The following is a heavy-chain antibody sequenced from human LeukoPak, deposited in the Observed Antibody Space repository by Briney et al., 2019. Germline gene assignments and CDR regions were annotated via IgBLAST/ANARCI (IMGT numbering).Heavy chain of an antibody. Sequence: SETLSLTCTVSGDSISPYYWSWIRQPPGKGLEWIGYIFRSGHTNYNPSLKSRVTISLDTSKNQFSLRLSSVTAADTAVYYCARHIYGHLFDTWGQGTLVTVSS. CDR2: IFRSGHT. D-gene: IGHD5-18*01. CDR1: GDSISPYY. V-gene: IGHV4-59*01. CDR3: ARHIYGHLFDT. J-gene: IGHJ4*02.